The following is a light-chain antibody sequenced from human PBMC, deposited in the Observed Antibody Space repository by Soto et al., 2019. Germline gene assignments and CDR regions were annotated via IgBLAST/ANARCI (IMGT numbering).Light chain of an antibody. J-gene: IGLJ3*02. CDR3: QSYDSSLSGLWV. CDR1: SSNIGAGYN. V-gene: IGLV1-40*01. Sequence: QPVLTQPPSVSGAPGQRVTISCTGSSSNIGAGYNVHWYQQLPGTAPKVLIYGNSNRPSGVPDRFSGSKSGTSASLAIIGLQAEDEADYYCQSYDSSLSGLWVFGGGTQLTVL. CDR2: GNS.